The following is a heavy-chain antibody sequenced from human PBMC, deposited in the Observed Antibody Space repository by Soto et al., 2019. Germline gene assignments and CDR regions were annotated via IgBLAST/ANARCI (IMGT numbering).Heavy chain of an antibody. CDR1: GFTFSSYN. CDR3: ARARCSSGQCYYFDY. CDR2: ISRSGDRT. Sequence: EVQLVESGEGLVQPGGSLRLSCAASGFTFSSYNIHWIRQAPGKGLEFVSAISRSGDRTYYADSVKGRFTITRDNSKNRVWRQMGRRRAEDMAVYYCARARCSSGQCYYFDYWGRGALVSVSS. D-gene: IGHD2-15*01. V-gene: IGHV3-64*02. J-gene: IGHJ4*02.